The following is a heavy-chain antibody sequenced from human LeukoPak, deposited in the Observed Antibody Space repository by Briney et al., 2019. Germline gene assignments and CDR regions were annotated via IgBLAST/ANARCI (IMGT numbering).Heavy chain of an antibody. V-gene: IGHV1-46*01. CDR3: AIAWNDVDTIQFDY. CDR1: GYTFTSYY. Sequence: ASVKVSCKASGYTFTSYYMHWVRQAPGQGLEWMGIINPSGGSTSYAQKFQGRVTITRDMSTSTIYMELSSLRSEDTAVYYCAIAWNDVDTIQFDYWGQGTLVTVSS. D-gene: IGHD1-1*01. CDR2: INPSGGST. J-gene: IGHJ4*02.